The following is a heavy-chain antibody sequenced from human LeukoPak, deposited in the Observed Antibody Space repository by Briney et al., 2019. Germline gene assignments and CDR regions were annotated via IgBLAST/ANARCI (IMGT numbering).Heavy chain of an antibody. CDR2: INHSGST. CDR3: ARASMVRGVTIKWFDP. V-gene: IGHV4-34*01. Sequence: SETPSLNCAVYGGSFSGYYWSWIRQPPGKGLEWIGEINHSGSTNYNPSLKSRVTISVDTSKNQFSLKLSSVTAADTAVYYCARASMVRGVTIKWFDPWGQRTHVTVSS. CDR1: GGSFSGYY. J-gene: IGHJ5*02. D-gene: IGHD3-10*01.